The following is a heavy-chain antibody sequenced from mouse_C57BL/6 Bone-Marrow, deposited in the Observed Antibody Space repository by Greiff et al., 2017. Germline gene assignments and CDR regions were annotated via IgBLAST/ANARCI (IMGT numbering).Heavy chain of an antibody. D-gene: IGHD1-1*01. Sequence: QVQLKESGAELVKPGASVKLSCKASGYTFTEYTIHWVKQRSGQGLEWIGWFYPGSGSIKYNEKFKDKATLTADKSSSTVYMELSRLTSEDSAVYVCARHERGGSLLLRAWFAYWGQGTLVTVSA. V-gene: IGHV1-62-2*01. CDR3: ARHERGGSLLLRAWFAY. J-gene: IGHJ3*01. CDR1: GYTFTEYT. CDR2: FYPGSGSI.